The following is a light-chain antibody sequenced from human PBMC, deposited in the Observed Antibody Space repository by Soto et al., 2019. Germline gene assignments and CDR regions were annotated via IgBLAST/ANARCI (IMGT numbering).Light chain of an antibody. Sequence: DIQMTQSPSSLSASVGDRVTITCRTSQDISNYLAWYQQKPGKVPKLLIYAASTLQAGVLSRFSGGGSGTDFSLTISSLQPEDVATYDCQTYNSAPHTFGGGTKVEIQ. CDR1: QDISNY. CDR3: QTYNSAPHT. J-gene: IGKJ4*01. CDR2: AAS. V-gene: IGKV1-27*01.